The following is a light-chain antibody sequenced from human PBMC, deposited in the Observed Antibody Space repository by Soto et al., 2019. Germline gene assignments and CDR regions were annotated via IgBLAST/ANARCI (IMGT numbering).Light chain of an antibody. CDR1: SSYVGTYNL. Sequence: QSVLTQPASVSGSPGQSITISCSGTSSYVGTYNLVSWYQQYPGTAPRLMIYEVTKRPSGVSNRFSGSKSGNTASLTISGLQPEDEADYYCCSYAGSSSSIFGTGTKVTVL. V-gene: IGLV2-23*02. CDR3: CSYAGSSSSI. CDR2: EVT. J-gene: IGLJ1*01.